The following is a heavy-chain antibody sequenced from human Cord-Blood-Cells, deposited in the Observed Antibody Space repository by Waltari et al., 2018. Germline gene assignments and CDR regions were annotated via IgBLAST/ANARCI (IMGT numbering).Heavy chain of an antibody. CDR1: GFTFSSYG. J-gene: IGHJ4*02. CDR2: IWYDGSNK. CDR3: AKDRGELGYSGYDPSFDY. D-gene: IGHD5-12*01. V-gene: IGHV3-30*18. Sequence: VQLVESGGGVVQPGRSLRLSCAASGFTFSSYGLHWVRQAPGQGLEWVAVIWYDGSNKYYADSVKGRFTISRDNSKNTLYLQMNSLRAEDTAMYYCAKDRGELGYSGYDPSFDYWGQGTLVTVSS.